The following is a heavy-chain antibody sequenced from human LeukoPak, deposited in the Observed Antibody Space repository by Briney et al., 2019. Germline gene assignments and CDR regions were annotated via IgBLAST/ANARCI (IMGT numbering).Heavy chain of an antibody. Sequence: PGRSLRLSCAASGFTFSSYGMHWVRQAPGKGLEWVAVILYDGSNKYYADSVKGRFTISRDNSKNTLYLQMNSLRAEDTAVYYCAKSATVTPYGMDVWGQGTTVTVSS. D-gene: IGHD4-17*01. CDR2: ILYDGSNK. CDR1: GFTFSSYG. V-gene: IGHV3-30*18. CDR3: AKSATVTPYGMDV. J-gene: IGHJ6*02.